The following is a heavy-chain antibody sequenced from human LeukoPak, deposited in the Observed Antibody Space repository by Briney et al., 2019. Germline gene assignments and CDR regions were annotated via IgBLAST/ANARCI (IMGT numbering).Heavy chain of an antibody. CDR3: ARDMSGSSSLGSNIDY. V-gene: IGHV4-61*02. D-gene: IGHD1-26*01. CDR1: GGSISSGSYY. J-gene: IGHJ4*02. Sequence: SHTLSLTCTVSGGSISSGSYYWSWLRQPAGKGLEWIGRIYISGSTNYNPSLKNRVTISVDTSKNQFSLKLNSVTAADTAVYYCARDMSGSSSLGSNIDYWGQGTLVTVSS. CDR2: IYISGST.